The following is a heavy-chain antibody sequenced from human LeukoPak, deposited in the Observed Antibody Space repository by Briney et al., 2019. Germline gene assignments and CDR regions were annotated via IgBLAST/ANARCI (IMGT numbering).Heavy chain of an antibody. V-gene: IGHV1-69*05. CDR1: GGTFSSYA. D-gene: IGHD6-25*01. CDR2: IIPIFGTA. CDR3: AREYSSALDY. J-gene: IGHJ4*02. Sequence: ASVKVSCKASGGTFSSYAISWVRQAPGQGLEWMGGIIPIFGTANYAQKFQGRVTMTRDMSTSTVYMELSSLRSEDTAVYYCAREYSSALDYWGQGTLVTVSS.